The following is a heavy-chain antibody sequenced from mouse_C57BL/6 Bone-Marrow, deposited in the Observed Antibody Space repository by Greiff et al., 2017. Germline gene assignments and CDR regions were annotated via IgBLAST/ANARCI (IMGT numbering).Heavy chain of an antibody. CDR2: INPSNGGT. V-gene: IGHV1S81*02. Sequence: VQLMESGAELVKPGASVKLSCKASGYTFTSYYMYWVKQRPGQGLEWIGEINPSNGGTNFNEKFKSKATLTVDKSSSTAYMQLSSLTSEDSAVYYCTRSGDYGDYYYAMDYWGQGTSVTVSS. J-gene: IGHJ4*01. D-gene: IGHD2-4*01. CDR1: GYTFTSYY. CDR3: TRSGDYGDYYYAMDY.